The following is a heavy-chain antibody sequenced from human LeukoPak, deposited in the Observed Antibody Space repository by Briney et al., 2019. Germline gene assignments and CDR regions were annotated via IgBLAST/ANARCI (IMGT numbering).Heavy chain of an antibody. J-gene: IGHJ4*02. D-gene: IGHD4-17*01. V-gene: IGHV4-38-2*02. CDR2: IYHSGRT. Sequence: SETLSLTCTVSGYSISSGYYWGWIRQPPGKGLEWIGIIYHSGRTDYNPSLKSRVTISEDTSKNQFSLKLSSVTAADTAVYYCARGPTTVTRAFDYWGQGTLVTVSS. CDR3: ARGPTTVTRAFDY. CDR1: GYSISSGYY.